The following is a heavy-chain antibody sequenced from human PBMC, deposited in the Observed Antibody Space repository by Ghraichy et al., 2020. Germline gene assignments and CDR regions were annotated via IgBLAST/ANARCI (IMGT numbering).Heavy chain of an antibody. J-gene: IGHJ4*02. CDR3: ARTNKYNYDAGRYYYFDY. V-gene: IGHV4-39*01. CDR1: GGSISSSSYY. CDR2: IYYIGNT. D-gene: IGHD4/OR15-4a*01. Sequence: GSLSLTCTVSGGSISSSSYYWGWIRQPPGKGLDFIANIYYIGNTYYNPSLKSRVTISVDTSKNQFSLKLTSVTAADTAVYFCARTNKYNYDAGRYYYFDYWGQGTLVTVSS.